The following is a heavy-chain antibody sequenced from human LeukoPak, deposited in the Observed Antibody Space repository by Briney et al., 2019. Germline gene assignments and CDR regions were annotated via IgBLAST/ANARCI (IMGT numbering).Heavy chain of an antibody. CDR3: AKSDHRGDGFNYDY. D-gene: IGHD5-24*01. Sequence: PGGSLRLSCAASGFTFDDHTMHWVRQPPGKGLEWVSLISWDGGTTYYAGSVKGRFTISRDNTKNSLYLEMNSLRTEDTALYYCAKSDHRGDGFNYDYWGQGTLVSVS. J-gene: IGHJ4*02. V-gene: IGHV3-43*01. CDR1: GFTFDDHT. CDR2: ISWDGGTT.